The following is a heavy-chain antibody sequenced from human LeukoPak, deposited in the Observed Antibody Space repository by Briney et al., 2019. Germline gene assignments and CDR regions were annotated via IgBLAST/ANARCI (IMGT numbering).Heavy chain of an antibody. V-gene: IGHV3-23*01. Sequence: PGGSLRLSCAASGFTFSSYSMNWVRQAPRKGLEWVSTISDSGGNTYYADSVRGRFTISRDNSKNTLSLQMNSLRVEDTALYYCAKDLGALTYGEGFWGQGTLVTVSS. J-gene: IGHJ4*02. CDR3: AKDLGALTYGEGF. D-gene: IGHD3-16*01. CDR2: ISDSGGNT. CDR1: GFTFSSYS.